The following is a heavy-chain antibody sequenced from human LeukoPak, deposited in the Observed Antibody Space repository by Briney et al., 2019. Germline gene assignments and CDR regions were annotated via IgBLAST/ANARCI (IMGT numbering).Heavy chain of an antibody. CDR2: ISSGSTI. CDR1: GFTFSSYE. Sequence: GGSLRLSCAASGFTFSSYEMNWVRQAPGKGLEWVSYISSGSTIYDADSVKGRFTISRDNAKNSLYLQMNSLRAEDTAVYYCARESIAVAGAPFDYRGQGTLVTVSS. V-gene: IGHV3-48*03. D-gene: IGHD6-19*01. J-gene: IGHJ4*02. CDR3: ARESIAVAGAPFDY.